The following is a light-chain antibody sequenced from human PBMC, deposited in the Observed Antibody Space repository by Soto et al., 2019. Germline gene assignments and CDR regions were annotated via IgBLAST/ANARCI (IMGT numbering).Light chain of an antibody. V-gene: IGKV1-5*01. Sequence: DIQMTQSPSSLSASVGDRVTITCGASQSISSYLNWYQQKPWKAPKLMIYDASSLESGVPSRFSGSGSGTEFTLTISSLQPDDFATYYCQQYNSYSAWTFGQGTKVDIK. CDR1: QSISSY. CDR2: DAS. J-gene: IGKJ1*01. CDR3: QQYNSYSAWT.